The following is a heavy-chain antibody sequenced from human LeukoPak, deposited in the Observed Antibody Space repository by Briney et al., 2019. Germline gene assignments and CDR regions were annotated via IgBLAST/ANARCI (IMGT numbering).Heavy chain of an antibody. CDR1: GFTFRSYW. CDR3: ARDPYSGSYGAFDI. Sequence: GGSLRLSCAASGFTFRSYWMSWVRQAPGKGLEWVANLKQDGSEEIYVDSVKGRFTISRDNAENSLFPQMNSLRVEDTAVYYCARDPYSGSYGAFDIWGQGTMVTVS. CDR2: LKQDGSEE. D-gene: IGHD1-26*01. V-gene: IGHV3-7*05. J-gene: IGHJ3*02.